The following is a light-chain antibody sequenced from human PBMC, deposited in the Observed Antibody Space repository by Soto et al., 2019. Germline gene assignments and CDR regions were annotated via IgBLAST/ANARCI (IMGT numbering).Light chain of an antibody. CDR1: SSNIGAGYD. J-gene: IGLJ2*01. V-gene: IGLV1-40*01. CDR2: GNS. CDR3: QSYDSSLSVV. Sequence: QSVLTQPPSVSGAPGQRVTISCTGSSSNIGAGYDVHWYQQLPGTAPKLLIYGNSNRPSGVPDRFSGSKSGTSASLAITGLQAEDEDYYYCQSYDSSLSVVFGGGTKLTVL.